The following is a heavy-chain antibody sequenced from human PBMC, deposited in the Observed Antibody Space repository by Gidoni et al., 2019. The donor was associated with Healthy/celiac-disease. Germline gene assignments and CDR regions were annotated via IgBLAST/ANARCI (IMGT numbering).Heavy chain of an antibody. CDR1: GGSFSGYY. J-gene: IGHJ6*03. CDR2: INHSGST. V-gene: IGHV4-34*01. Sequence: QVQLQQWGAGLLKPSETLSLTCAVYGGSFSGYYWSWIRQPPGKGLEWIGEINHSGSTNYNPSLKSRVTISVDTSKNQFSLKLSSVTAADTAVYYCARERVAAAGRISPYYYYYMDVWGKGTTVTVSS. CDR3: ARERVAAAGRISPYYYYYMDV. D-gene: IGHD6-13*01.